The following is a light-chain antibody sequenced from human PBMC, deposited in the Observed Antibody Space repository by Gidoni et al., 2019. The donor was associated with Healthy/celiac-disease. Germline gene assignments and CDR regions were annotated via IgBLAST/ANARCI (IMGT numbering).Light chain of an antibody. J-gene: IGLJ3*02. CDR2: KDS. Sequence: SSALTQPSSVSVSPGQTARITCSGDVLAKKYARWFQQKPGQAPVLVIYKDSERPSGIPERFSGSSSGTTVTLTISGAQVEDEADYYCYSAADNNLRVFGGGTKLTVL. CDR3: YSAADNNLRV. CDR1: VLAKKY. V-gene: IGLV3-27*01.